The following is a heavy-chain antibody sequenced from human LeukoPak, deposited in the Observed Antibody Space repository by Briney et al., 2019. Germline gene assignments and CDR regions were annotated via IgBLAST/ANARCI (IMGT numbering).Heavy chain of an antibody. CDR2: MNPNSGNT. CDR1: GYTFTSYD. J-gene: IGHJ4*02. V-gene: IGHV1-8*03. Sequence: ASVKVSCKASGYTFTSYDINWVRQATAQGLEWMGWMNPNSGNTGYAQKFQGRVTITRNTSISTAYMGLSSLRSEDTAVYYCAREYYYDSSGYYLNYWGQGTLITVSS. CDR3: AREYYYDSSGYYLNY. D-gene: IGHD3-22*01.